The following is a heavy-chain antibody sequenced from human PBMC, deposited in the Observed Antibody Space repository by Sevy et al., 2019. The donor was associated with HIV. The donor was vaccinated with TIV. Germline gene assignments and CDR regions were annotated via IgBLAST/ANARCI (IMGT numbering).Heavy chain of an antibody. CDR3: AKPISWYASFDS. V-gene: IGHV1-69*13. Sequence: ASVKVSCKASGRTFSNYAISWVRQAPGQGLEWMGGIIPMFGTANYVQKFQGRVTITADESTSTAYMELSSLRSEDTAVYYCAKPISWYASFDSWGQGTLVTVSS. CDR2: IIPMFGTA. CDR1: GRTFSNYA. D-gene: IGHD6-13*01. J-gene: IGHJ4*02.